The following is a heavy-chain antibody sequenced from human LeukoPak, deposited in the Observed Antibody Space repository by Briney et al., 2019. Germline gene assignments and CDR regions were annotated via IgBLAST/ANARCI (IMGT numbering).Heavy chain of an antibody. Sequence: GGSLRLSCAASGFTFSSYAMSWVRQAPGKGLEWVSAFSGSGGSTYYADSVKGRFTISRDNSKNTLYLQMNSLRAEDTAVYYCAKGDLGVVIYYYYYMDVWGKGTTVTVSS. CDR1: GFTFSSYA. V-gene: IGHV3-23*01. J-gene: IGHJ6*03. CDR3: AKGDLGVVIYYYYYMDV. CDR2: FSGSGGST. D-gene: IGHD3-3*01.